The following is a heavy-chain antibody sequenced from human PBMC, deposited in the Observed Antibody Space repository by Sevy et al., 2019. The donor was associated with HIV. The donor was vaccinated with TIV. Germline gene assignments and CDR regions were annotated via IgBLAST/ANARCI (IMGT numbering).Heavy chain of an antibody. D-gene: IGHD5-12*01. Sequence: GFLKPLLSGAGINLSRYCLPLVRPVTGKSPEWVLVIGCSGDPYYPGSVKGRFTISRENAKNSVYLQMNSLRAGDTAVYYCARSGGYSDNGMDVWGQGTTVTVSS. V-gene: IGHV3-13*05. CDR2: IGCSGDP. J-gene: IGHJ6*02. CDR3: ARSGGYSDNGMDV. CDR1: GINLSRYC.